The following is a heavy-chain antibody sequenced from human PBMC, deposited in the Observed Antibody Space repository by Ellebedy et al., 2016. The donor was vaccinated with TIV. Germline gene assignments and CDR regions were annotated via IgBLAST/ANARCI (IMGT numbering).Heavy chain of an antibody. CDR1: GASISTGDYY. Sequence: MPSETLSLTCTVSGASISTGDYYWSWIRQPPGKGLEWIGYIFYSGSTYYNPSLKSRVIISVDTSKNQFSLKLNSVTAADTAVYYCARGPNYVRGSYKYFDYWGQGTLGTVSS. V-gene: IGHV4-30-4*01. CDR2: IFYSGST. D-gene: IGHD3-16*01. CDR3: ARGPNYVRGSYKYFDY. J-gene: IGHJ4*02.